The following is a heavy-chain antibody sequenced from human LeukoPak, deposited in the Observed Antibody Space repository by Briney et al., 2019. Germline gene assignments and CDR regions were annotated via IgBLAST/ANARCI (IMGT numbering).Heavy chain of an antibody. V-gene: IGHV3-53*01. J-gene: IGHJ4*02. CDR1: GFTVSSNY. CDR3: ATDGSSGYFVY. Sequence: GGSLRLSCAASGFTVSSNYMSWVRQAPGKGLEWVSVIYSGGSTYYADSVKGRFTISRDNSKNTLYLQMYSLRAEDTAVYYCATDGSSGYFVYWGQGTLVTVSS. CDR2: IYSGGST. D-gene: IGHD3-22*01.